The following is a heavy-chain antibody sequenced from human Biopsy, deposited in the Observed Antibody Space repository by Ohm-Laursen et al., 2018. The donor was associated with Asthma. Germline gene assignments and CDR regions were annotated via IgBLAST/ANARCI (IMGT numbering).Heavy chain of an antibody. V-gene: IGHV1-46*01. CDR2: INPSGGST. J-gene: IGHJ4*02. CDR3: ARAGALIVGATMGY. Sequence: GASVKASCTASGYTFTSYYMHWVRQVPGQGLEWMGIINPSGGSTSYAQKFQGRVTMTRDTSTSTVYMELSSLRSEDTAVYYCARAGALIVGATMGYWGQGTLVTVSS. D-gene: IGHD1-26*01. CDR1: GYTFTSYY.